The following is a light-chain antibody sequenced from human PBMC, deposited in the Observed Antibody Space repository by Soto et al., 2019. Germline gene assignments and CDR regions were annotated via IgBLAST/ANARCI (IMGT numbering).Light chain of an antibody. Sequence: EVVMTQSPATLSVSPGERATVSCRASQTISGNLAWYQQRPCQAPRLLMYGASTRATGIPARFSGSGSGTEFTLTISSLQSEDFAVYYCQQYNNWPPWTFGQGTKVEIK. CDR2: GAS. V-gene: IGKV3-15*01. CDR3: QQYNNWPPWT. CDR1: QTISGN. J-gene: IGKJ1*01.